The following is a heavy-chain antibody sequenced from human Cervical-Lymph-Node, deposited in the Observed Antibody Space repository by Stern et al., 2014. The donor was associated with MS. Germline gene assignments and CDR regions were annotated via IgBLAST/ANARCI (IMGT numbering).Heavy chain of an antibody. V-gene: IGHV4-61*02. CDR2: IHDSGST. D-gene: IGHD1-26*01. Sequence: VQLLESGPGLVKPSQTLSLTCTVSGGSISSSGYYWSWIRQPADKGLEWIGRIHDSGSTYYNPSLKSRVPLSMEPPQNQFSLNLPSGTAADTAVYYCATTRWDLFTWNWFDPWGQGTLVTVSS. CDR1: GGSISSSGYY. CDR3: ATTRWDLFTWNWFDP. J-gene: IGHJ5*02.